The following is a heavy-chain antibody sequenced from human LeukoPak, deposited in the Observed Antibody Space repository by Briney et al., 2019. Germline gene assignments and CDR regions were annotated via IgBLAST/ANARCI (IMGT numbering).Heavy chain of an antibody. CDR2: ISYSGSYI. Sequence: GGSLRLSCAASGFTFDDYGMSWVRQAPGKGLEWVSSISYSGSYIYYADSVKGRFTISRHNAKNSLYLQMNSLRTEDTAVYYCARRAATERGHSYGLDYWGQGTLVTVSS. CDR1: GFTFDDYG. CDR3: ARRAATERGHSYGLDY. J-gene: IGHJ4*02. D-gene: IGHD5-18*01. V-gene: IGHV3-21*01.